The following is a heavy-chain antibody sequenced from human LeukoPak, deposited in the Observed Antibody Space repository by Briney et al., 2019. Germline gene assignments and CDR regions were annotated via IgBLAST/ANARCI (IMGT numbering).Heavy chain of an antibody. V-gene: IGHV3-11*03. CDR1: GFTFSDYY. CDR3: ATAVYSGYDLDFDY. CDR2: ISSSSSYT. Sequence: PGGSLRLSCAASGFTFSDYYMSWIRQAPGKGLEWVSYISSSSSYTNYADSVKGRFTISRDNAKNSLYLQMNSLRAEDTAVYYCATAVYSGYDLDFDYWGQGTLVNVSS. J-gene: IGHJ4*02. D-gene: IGHD5-12*01.